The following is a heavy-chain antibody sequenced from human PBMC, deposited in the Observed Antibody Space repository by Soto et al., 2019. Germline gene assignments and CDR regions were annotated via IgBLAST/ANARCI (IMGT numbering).Heavy chain of an antibody. CDR3: AKVPLRPYYFDY. V-gene: IGHV3-23*01. Sequence: GGSLRLSGTASEFTFANYPMHWVRQAPGKGLEWVSRVSAGGDNTDYADAVKGRFTISRDNSKNTLFLQMTSLRAEDTALYYCAKVPLRPYYFDYWGPGTLVTVSS. CDR2: VSAGGDNT. J-gene: IGHJ4*02. D-gene: IGHD4-17*01. CDR1: EFTFANYP.